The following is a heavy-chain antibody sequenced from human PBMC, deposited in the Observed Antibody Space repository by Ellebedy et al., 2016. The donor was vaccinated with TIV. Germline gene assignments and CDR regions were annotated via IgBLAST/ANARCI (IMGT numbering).Heavy chain of an antibody. Sequence: GESLKISXAASGFTFSDYYMSWIRQAPGKGLEWVSYISSSSSYTYYADSVKGRFTISRDNSKNTLYLQMNSLRAEDTAVYYCANGDLYDFWSFDYWGQGTLVTVSS. CDR1: GFTFSDYY. CDR2: ISSSSSYT. J-gene: IGHJ4*02. D-gene: IGHD3-3*01. CDR3: ANGDLYDFWSFDY. V-gene: IGHV3-11*03.